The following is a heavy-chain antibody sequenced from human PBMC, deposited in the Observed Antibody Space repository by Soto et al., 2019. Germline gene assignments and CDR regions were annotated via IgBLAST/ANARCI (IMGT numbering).Heavy chain of an antibody. CDR1: GGSISSSSYY. J-gene: IGHJ6*02. CDR3: ARERIAATSSGGMDV. CDR2: IYYSGST. Sequence: SETLSLTCIVSGGSISSSSYYWGWIRQPPGKGLEWIGSIYYSGSTYYNPSLKSRVTISVDTSKNQFSLKLSSVTAADTAVYYCARERIAATSSGGMDVWGQGTTVTVSS. V-gene: IGHV4-39*07. D-gene: IGHD6-13*01.